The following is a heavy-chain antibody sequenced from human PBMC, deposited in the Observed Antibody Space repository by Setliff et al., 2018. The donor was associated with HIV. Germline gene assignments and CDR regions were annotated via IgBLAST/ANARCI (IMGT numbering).Heavy chain of an antibody. CDR3: VNPSGGVGDFDS. CDR2: IYYHGST. V-gene: IGHV4-39*01. D-gene: IGHD3-16*01. J-gene: IGHJ4*02. Sequence: SETLSLTCTVSGGSISSTNYFWGWIRQPPGKGLEWIGTIYYHGSTYYNPSLKSRVTISIDTSKNQFSLQLTSVTAADAAVYYCVNPSGGVGDFDSWGQG. CDR1: GGSISSTNYF.